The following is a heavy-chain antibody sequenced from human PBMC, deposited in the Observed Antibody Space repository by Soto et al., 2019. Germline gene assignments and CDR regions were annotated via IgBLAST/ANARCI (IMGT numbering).Heavy chain of an antibody. CDR3: ASSGDAFDI. CDR1: GYIFTGYY. J-gene: IGHJ3*02. CDR2: INPNSGGT. Sequence: ASVKVSCKASGYIFTGYYMHWVRQAPGQGLEWMGWINPNSGGTNYAQKFQGRATMTRDTSISTTYMELRRLRSDDTAVYYCASSGDAFDIWGQGTMVTVSS. V-gene: IGHV1-2*02. D-gene: IGHD6-19*01.